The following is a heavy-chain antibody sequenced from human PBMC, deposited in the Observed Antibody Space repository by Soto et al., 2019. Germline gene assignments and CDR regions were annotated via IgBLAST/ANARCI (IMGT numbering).Heavy chain of an antibody. CDR3: AIYDSSGSRGFQH. J-gene: IGHJ1*01. V-gene: IGHV4-31*03. D-gene: IGHD3-22*01. Sequence: QVQLQESGPGRVKPSQTLSLTCTVSGGSISSGGYYWSGIRQHPGKGLEWIGYISYSGSTYYNPSLKSRVTISVDTSKNQFSLKLSSVTAADTAVYYCAIYDSSGSRGFQHWGQGTLVTVSS. CDR2: ISYSGST. CDR1: GGSISSGGYY.